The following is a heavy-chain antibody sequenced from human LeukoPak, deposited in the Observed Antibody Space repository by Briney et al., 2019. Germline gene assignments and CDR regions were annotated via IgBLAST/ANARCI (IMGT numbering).Heavy chain of an antibody. CDR2: INHSGST. D-gene: IGHD6-13*01. V-gene: IGHV4-34*01. J-gene: IGHJ6*03. Sequence: SETLSLTCAVYGGSFSGYYWSWIRQPPGKGLEWIGEINHSGSTNYNPSLKSRVTISVDTSKNQFSLKLSSVTAADTAVYYCARHLAAAGYYYYMDVWGEGTTVTISS. CDR3: ARHLAAAGYYYYMDV. CDR1: GGSFSGYY.